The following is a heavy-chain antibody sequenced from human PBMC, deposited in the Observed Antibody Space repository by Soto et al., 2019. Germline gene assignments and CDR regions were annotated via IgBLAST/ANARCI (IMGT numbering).Heavy chain of an antibody. V-gene: IGHV1-18*04. CDR3: ARVLRKSTGIFNYYYYGMDV. CDR1: GYTFTSYG. J-gene: IGHJ6*02. D-gene: IGHD2-2*01. Sequence: ASLKVSCKASGYTFTSYGISWVRQAPGQGLEWMGWISAYNGNTNYAQKLQGRVTMTTDTSTSTAYMELRSLRSDDTAVYYCARVLRKSTGIFNYYYYGMDVWGQGTRVTVPS. CDR2: ISAYNGNT.